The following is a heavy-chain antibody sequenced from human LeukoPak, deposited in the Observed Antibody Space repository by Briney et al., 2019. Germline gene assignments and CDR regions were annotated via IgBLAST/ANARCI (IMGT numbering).Heavy chain of an antibody. D-gene: IGHD3-10*01. Sequence: PGGSLRLSCAASGFTFSNAWMSWVRQAPGKGLEWVGRIKSKTDGGTTDYAAPVKGRFTISRDDSKNTLYLQMNSLKTEDTAVYYCTTDGHYYGSGSPFDYWGQGTLVTVSS. J-gene: IGHJ4*02. CDR2: IKSKTDGGTT. CDR1: GFTFSNAW. V-gene: IGHV3-15*01. CDR3: TTDGHYYGSGSPFDY.